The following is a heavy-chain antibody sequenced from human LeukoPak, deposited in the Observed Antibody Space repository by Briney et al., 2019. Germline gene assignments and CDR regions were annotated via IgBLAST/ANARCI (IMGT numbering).Heavy chain of an antibody. D-gene: IGHD2-21*02. V-gene: IGHV3-7*01. Sequence: AGGSLRLSCVVSGFTFNRCWMNWVRQAPGKGLEWVAHINPDGRDTYYVDSVKGRFTISRDNAQNSMYQQMNSLRVEDTAVYYCTSWGDTTAEYFQRWGQGTLVTVSS. J-gene: IGHJ1*01. CDR3: TSWGDTTAEYFQR. CDR1: GFTFNRCW. CDR2: INPDGRDT.